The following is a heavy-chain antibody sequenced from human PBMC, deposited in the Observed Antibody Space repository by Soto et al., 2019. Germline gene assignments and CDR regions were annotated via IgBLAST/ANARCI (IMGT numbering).Heavy chain of an antibody. Sequence: GSLRLSCAASGFTFSDYYMSWIRQAPGKGLEWVSYISSSSSYTNYADSVKGRFTISRDNAKNSLYLQMNSLRAEDTAVYYCARERIVVVPAATYYYGMDVWGQGTTVTVSS. CDR1: GFTFSDYY. V-gene: IGHV3-11*05. CDR3: ARERIVVVPAATYYYGMDV. CDR2: ISSSSSYT. D-gene: IGHD2-2*01. J-gene: IGHJ6*02.